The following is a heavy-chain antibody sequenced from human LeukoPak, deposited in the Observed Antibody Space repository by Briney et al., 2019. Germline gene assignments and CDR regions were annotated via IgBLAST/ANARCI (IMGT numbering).Heavy chain of an antibody. D-gene: IGHD6-19*01. Sequence: GGSLRLPCAASGFTFSSYDMHWVRQLTGKGLEWVSTINSVGVTYYPDSVKGRFTISRENDKNSLYLQMNSLRAGDTAVYYCAREARGSAWQHVDYWGQGTLVTVSS. J-gene: IGHJ4*02. CDR2: INSVGVT. CDR1: GFTFSSYD. V-gene: IGHV3-13*04. CDR3: AREARGSAWQHVDY.